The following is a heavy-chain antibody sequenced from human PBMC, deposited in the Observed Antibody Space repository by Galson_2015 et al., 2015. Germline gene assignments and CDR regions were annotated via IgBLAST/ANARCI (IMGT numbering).Heavy chain of an antibody. V-gene: IGHV3-30*18. D-gene: IGHD4-11*01. J-gene: IGHJ4*02. CDR1: GFTFSSYG. CDR2: ISYDGSNK. Sequence: SLRLSCAASGFTFSSYGMHWVRQAPGKGLEWVAVISYDGSNKYYADSVKGRFTISRDNSKNTPYLQMNSLRAEDTAVYYCAKDPSTYSNVHQPYYFDYWGQGTLVTVSS. CDR3: AKDPSTYSNVHQPYYFDY.